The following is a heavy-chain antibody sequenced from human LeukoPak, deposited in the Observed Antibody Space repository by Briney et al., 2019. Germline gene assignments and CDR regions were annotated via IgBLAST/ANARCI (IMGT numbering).Heavy chain of an antibody. Sequence: GGSLRLSCAASGFTFSSYSMNWVRQAPGKGLEWVSAISGSGGSTYYADSVKGRFTISRDNSKNTLYLQMNSLRAEDTAVYYCAKSSSSTTIFGVVIIYFDYWGQGTLVTVSS. CDR2: ISGSGGST. CDR3: AKSSSSTTIFGVVIIYFDY. J-gene: IGHJ4*02. D-gene: IGHD3-3*01. CDR1: GFTFSSYS. V-gene: IGHV3-23*01.